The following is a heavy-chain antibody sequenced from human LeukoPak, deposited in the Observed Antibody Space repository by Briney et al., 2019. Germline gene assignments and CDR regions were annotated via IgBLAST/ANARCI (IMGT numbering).Heavy chain of an antibody. D-gene: IGHD3-16*01. Sequence: ASVKVSCKASGYTFISYGISWVRQAPGQGLEWMGWINPNSGDTNYAQKFQGRVTMTRDTSISTAYMELSRLRSDDTAVYYCARVRHRLAETYIDYWGQGTLVTVSS. CDR1: GYTFISYG. CDR3: ARVRHRLAETYIDY. CDR2: INPNSGDT. V-gene: IGHV1-2*02. J-gene: IGHJ4*02.